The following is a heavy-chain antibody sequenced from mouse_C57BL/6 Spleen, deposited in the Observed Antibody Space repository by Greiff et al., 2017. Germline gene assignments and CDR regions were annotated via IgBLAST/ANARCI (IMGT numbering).Heavy chain of an antibody. V-gene: IGHV1-74*01. CDR3: GIMGLRPLYAMDY. D-gene: IGHD2-4*01. CDR1: GYTFTSYW. Sequence: QVQLKQPGAELVKPGASVKVSCKASGYTFTSYWMHWVKQRPGQGLEWIGRIHPSDSDTNYNQKFKGKATLTVDKSTSTAYMQRSRLTSEDAADYYCGIMGLRPLYAMDYWGQGTSVTVSS. J-gene: IGHJ4*01. CDR2: IHPSDSDT.